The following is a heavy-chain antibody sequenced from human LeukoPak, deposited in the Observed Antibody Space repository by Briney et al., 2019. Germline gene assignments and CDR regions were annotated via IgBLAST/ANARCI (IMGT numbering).Heavy chain of an antibody. Sequence: GGSLRLSCAVSGFTVSSVYVTWVRQPPGKGMKWVSVIYSDGSTYYTDSVKGRFTISRDTSKNTLYLQMSSLRADDTAVYYCARGYCSGGTCYTQEYYFDYWGQGTLVTVSS. V-gene: IGHV3-53*01. D-gene: IGHD2-15*01. CDR1: GFTVSSVY. J-gene: IGHJ4*02. CDR2: IYSDGST. CDR3: ARGYCSGGTCYTQEYYFDY.